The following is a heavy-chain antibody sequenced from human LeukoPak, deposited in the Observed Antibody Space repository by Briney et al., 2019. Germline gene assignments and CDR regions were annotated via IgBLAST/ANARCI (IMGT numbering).Heavy chain of an antibody. J-gene: IGHJ5*02. CDR1: GGSFSGYY. D-gene: IGHD4-23*01. CDR3: ARGRSGGFLAP. CDR2: NNHSGST. V-gene: IGHV4-34*01. Sequence: SETLSLTCAVYGGSFSGYYWSWIRQPPGKGLEWIGENNHSGSTNYNPSLKSRSTISVDTSKNQFSLKLSSVTAADTAVYYCARGRSGGFLAPWGQGTLVTVSS.